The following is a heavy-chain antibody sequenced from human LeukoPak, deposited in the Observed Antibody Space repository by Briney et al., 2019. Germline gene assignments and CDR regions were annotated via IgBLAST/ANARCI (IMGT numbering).Heavy chain of an antibody. J-gene: IGHJ4*02. Sequence: GASVKVSCKASGYTFTAYYMHWVRQAPGQGLEWMGWINPNSGGTDYAQKFQGRVTMTRDTSISTAYMELSRLRSDDTAVYYCARESGDCSSTSCPFDYWGQGTLVTVSS. V-gene: IGHV1-2*02. CDR1: GYTFTAYY. D-gene: IGHD2-2*01. CDR3: ARESGDCSSTSCPFDY. CDR2: INPNSGGT.